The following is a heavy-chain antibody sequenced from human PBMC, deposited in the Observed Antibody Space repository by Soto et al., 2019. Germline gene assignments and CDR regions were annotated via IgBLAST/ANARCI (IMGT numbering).Heavy chain of an antibody. Sequence: QVQLVQSGADVKTPGASVRVSCKASGYTFTGYYVHWVREAPGQGLEWMGWINPETGGTSYAQKVQGRVTLSRDTSINTAYLELSRLRFDDAAVYFCARERYQVISDGMDVWGHGTTVTVSS. J-gene: IGHJ6*02. CDR1: GYTFTGYY. CDR3: ARERYQVISDGMDV. V-gene: IGHV1-2*02. D-gene: IGHD2-2*01. CDR2: INPETGGT.